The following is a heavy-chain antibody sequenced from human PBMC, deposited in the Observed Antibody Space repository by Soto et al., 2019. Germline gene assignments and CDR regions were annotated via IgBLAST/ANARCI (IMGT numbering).Heavy chain of an antibody. V-gene: IGHV4-30-4*01. D-gene: IGHD4-17*01. J-gene: IGHJ4*01. Sequence: SETLSLTCTVSGGSISSGDYYWSWIRQPPGKGLEWIGYIYYSGSTYYNPSLKSRVTISVDTSKNQFSLKLSSVTAADTAVYYCARSPDYGDPLGYFDFWGQGTLVTVSS. CDR1: GGSISSGDYY. CDR2: IYYSGST. CDR3: ARSPDYGDPLGYFDF.